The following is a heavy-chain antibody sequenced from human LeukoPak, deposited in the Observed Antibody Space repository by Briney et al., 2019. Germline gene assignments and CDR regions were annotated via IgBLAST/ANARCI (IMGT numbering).Heavy chain of an antibody. CDR1: GFTFSSYV. CDR3: ARVEGFLLDY. CDR2: ISGSGDST. J-gene: IGHJ4*02. V-gene: IGHV3-23*01. Sequence: GGSLRLSCAASGFTFSSYVMSWVRQAPGKGLEWVSAISGSGDSTYYGDSVKGRFTISRDNSKNTLYLQMNSLRAEDTAVYYCARVEGFLLDYWGQGTLVTVSS. D-gene: IGHD3-10*01.